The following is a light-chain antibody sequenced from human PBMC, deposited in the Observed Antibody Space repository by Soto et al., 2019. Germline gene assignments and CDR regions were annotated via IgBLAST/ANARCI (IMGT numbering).Light chain of an antibody. CDR1: QGISRS. CDR2: AAS. J-gene: IGKJ5*01. V-gene: IGKV1-12*01. CDR3: QQADTFPIT. Sequence: IQMTQSPSSVSASVGDRVTITCRASQGISRSLAWYQQKPGKAPKLLIYAASSLQSGVPSRFSGSGFGTDFTLTISSLQPEDSAIYYCQQADTFPITLGQGTRLEIK.